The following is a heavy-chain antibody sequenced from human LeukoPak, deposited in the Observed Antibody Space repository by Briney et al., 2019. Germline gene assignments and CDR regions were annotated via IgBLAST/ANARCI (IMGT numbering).Heavy chain of an antibody. CDR2: IYNSGST. CDR1: GGSISSYY. CDR3: ARETPYGSGSYPFDY. Sequence: SETLSLTCTVSGGSISSYYWNWIRQPPGEGLEWIGYIYNSGSTNNNLSLKSRVTISVDTSKKQFSLKLSSVTAADTAVYYCARETPYGSGSYPFDYWGQGILVTVSS. V-gene: IGHV4-59*01. D-gene: IGHD3-10*01. J-gene: IGHJ4*02.